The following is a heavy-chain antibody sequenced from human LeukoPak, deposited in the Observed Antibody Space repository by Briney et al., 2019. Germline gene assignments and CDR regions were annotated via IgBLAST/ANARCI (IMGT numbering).Heavy chain of an antibody. J-gene: IGHJ4*02. CDR3: ARGRPGYLDY. D-gene: IGHD6-6*01. CDR2: IIISSSLI. CDR1: GFTFSSHS. V-gene: IGHV3-48*02. Sequence: GGSLRLSCAASGFTFSSHSMHWVRQAPGKGLEWVSYIIISSSLISQADSVKGRFTIPRDNAKNSLYLQMHSLRDEDTAVYYCARGRPGYLDYWGQGTLVTVSS.